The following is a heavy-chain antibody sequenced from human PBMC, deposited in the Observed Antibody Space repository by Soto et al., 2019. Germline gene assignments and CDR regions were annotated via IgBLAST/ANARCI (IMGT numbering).Heavy chain of an antibody. Sequence: GGSLRLSCAASGFTVGNNYMSWVRQAPTKGLEWLSVIFGDGRTYYVDSVKGRFTVSRDSSENTLFPQINNLRAEDTAVYYCAGDPFQGFGSWGHGTLVTVSS. J-gene: IGHJ5*01. CDR2: IFGDGRT. V-gene: IGHV3-66*01. CDR1: GFTVGNNY. CDR3: AGDPFQGFGS.